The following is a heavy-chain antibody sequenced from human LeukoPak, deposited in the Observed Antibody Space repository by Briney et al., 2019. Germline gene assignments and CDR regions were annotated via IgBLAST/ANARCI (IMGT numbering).Heavy chain of an antibody. Sequence: SSETLSLTCTVSGGSISSYYWSWIRQPPGKGLEWIGYIYYSGSTNYNPSLKSRITISVDTSKNQFSLKLSSVTAADTATYYCARHPHCISTSCYSHHYYYYYYVDVWGNGTTVTVSS. CDR1: GGSISSYY. V-gene: IGHV4-59*08. CDR2: IYYSGST. D-gene: IGHD2-15*01. CDR3: ARHPHCISTSCYSHHYYYYYYVDV. J-gene: IGHJ6*03.